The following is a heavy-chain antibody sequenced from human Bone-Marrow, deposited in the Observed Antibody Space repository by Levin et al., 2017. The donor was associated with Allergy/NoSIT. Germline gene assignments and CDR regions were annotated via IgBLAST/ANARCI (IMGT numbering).Heavy chain of an antibody. CDR2: VYYSGFT. CDR3: ARVFFGSGSHHDRGLDV. J-gene: IGHJ6*02. V-gene: IGHV4-30-4*08. Sequence: RPSETLSLTCSVSGGSISSGDDYWTWIRQSPGTGLEWIGNVYYSGFTYYNPSLKSRVSMSADTSKNQFSLNLRSVTAADTAMYFCARVFFGSGSHHDRGLDVWGQGTTVTVSS. CDR1: GGSISSGDDY. D-gene: IGHD3-10*01.